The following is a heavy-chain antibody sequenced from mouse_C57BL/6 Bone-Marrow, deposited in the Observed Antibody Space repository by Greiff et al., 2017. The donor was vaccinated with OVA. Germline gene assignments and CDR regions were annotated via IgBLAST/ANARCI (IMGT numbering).Heavy chain of an antibody. D-gene: IGHD1-1*01. CDR3: TRLPFITTRAMDY. CDR2: IYPGNSDP. V-gene: IGHV1-5*01. CDR1: GYTFTSYW. Sequence: VQLQQSGTVLARPGASVKMSCKTSGYTFTSYWMHWVKQRPGQGLEWIGAIYPGNSDPSYNQKFKGKAKLTAVTTASTAYMELSSLTNEDSAVYYCTRLPFITTRAMDYWGQGTSVTVSS. J-gene: IGHJ4*01.